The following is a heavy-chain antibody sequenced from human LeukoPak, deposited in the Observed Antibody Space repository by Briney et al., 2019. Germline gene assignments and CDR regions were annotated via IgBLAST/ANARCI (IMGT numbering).Heavy chain of an antibody. CDR1: GFTFSSYS. V-gene: IGHV3-21*01. Sequence: GGSLRLSCAASGFTFSSYSMNWVRQAPGEGLEWVSSISSSSTYIYYADSVKGRFTISRDNAKNSLYLQMNSLRAGDTAVYYCARDLPNCSSASCYLGFGDYYYYYYGMDVWGQGTTVTVSS. CDR2: ISSSSTYI. CDR3: ARDLPNCSSASCYLGFGDYYYYYYGMDV. J-gene: IGHJ6*02. D-gene: IGHD2-2*01.